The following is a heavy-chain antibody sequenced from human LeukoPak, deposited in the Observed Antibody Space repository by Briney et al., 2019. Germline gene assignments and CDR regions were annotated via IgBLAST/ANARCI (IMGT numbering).Heavy chain of an antibody. J-gene: IGHJ5*02. V-gene: IGHV5-51*01. CDR2: IYFGDSDT. CDR3: ARLVVGYCSSSTCAGGFGP. Sequence: GESLKISCKGSGYSFTNYWIGWVRQMPGKGLEWMGIIYFGDSDTRYSPSFQGQVTISADKSISTAYLQWSSLRASDTAIYYCARLVVGYCSSSTCAGGFGPWGQGTLVTVSS. D-gene: IGHD2-2*01. CDR1: GYSFTNYW.